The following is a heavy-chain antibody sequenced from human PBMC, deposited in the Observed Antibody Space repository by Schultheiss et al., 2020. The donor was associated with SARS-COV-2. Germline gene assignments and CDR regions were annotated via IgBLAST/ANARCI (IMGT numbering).Heavy chain of an antibody. Sequence: GGSLRLSCKGSGYSFTSYWIGWVRQMPGKGLEWVGIIYPGDSDTRYSPSFQGQVTISADKSIRTAYLQWSSLKASDTAMYYCARCFSSNWPSYFDYWGQGTLVTVSS. J-gene: IGHJ4*02. CDR2: IYPGDSDT. CDR1: GYSFTSYW. CDR3: ARCFSSNWPSYFDY. D-gene: IGHD6-13*01. V-gene: IGHV5-51*01.